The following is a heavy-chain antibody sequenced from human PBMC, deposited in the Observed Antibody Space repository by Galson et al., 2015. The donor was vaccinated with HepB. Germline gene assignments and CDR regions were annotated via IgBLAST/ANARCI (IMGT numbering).Heavy chain of an antibody. V-gene: IGHV5-51*03. CDR2: IYPADSDT. J-gene: IGHJ4*02. CDR3: ARGRGGRGWLVYY. Sequence: QSGAEVKKPGESLKISCKGSGSSFIGYWIGWVRQMPGKGLEWMGIIYPADSDTTYSPPFQGQVTISADKSITTAYLPWSSLKASDTAIYYCARGRGGRGWLVYYWRQGSPVTVSS. D-gene: IGHD6-19*01. CDR1: GSSFIGYW.